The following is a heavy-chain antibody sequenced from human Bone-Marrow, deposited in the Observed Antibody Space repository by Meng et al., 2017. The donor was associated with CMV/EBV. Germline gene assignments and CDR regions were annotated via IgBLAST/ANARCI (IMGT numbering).Heavy chain of an antibody. Sequence: ASVKVSCKASGYTFTSYGISWVRQAPGQGLEWMGWISAYNGNTNYAQKLQGRVTMTTDTSTSTAYMELRSLRSDDTAVYYCAFGEVLPQQYYYYGMDVWGQGTTVTVSS. CDR1: GYTFTSYG. D-gene: IGHD3-10*01. CDR3: AFGEVLPQQYYYYGMDV. V-gene: IGHV1-18*01. CDR2: ISAYNGNT. J-gene: IGHJ6*02.